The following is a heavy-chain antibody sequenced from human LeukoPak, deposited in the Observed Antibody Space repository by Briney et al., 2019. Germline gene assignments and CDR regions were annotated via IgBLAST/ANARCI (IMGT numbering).Heavy chain of an antibody. D-gene: IGHD6-13*01. Sequence: GGSLRLSCAASGFIVRSNYMSWVRQAPGKGLEWVSVIYSGGSTYYADSVKGRFTISRDNAKRTLSVQMNSLRAEDTAVYYCARDEPASRGSWFIQNWGQGTLVTVSS. J-gene: IGHJ1*01. V-gene: IGHV3-53*01. CDR1: GFIVRSNY. CDR2: IYSGGST. CDR3: ARDEPASRGSWFIQN.